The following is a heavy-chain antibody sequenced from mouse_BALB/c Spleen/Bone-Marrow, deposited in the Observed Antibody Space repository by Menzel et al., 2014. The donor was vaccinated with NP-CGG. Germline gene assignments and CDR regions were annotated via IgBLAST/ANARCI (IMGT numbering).Heavy chain of an antibody. CDR3: ARGDDYDPVAY. J-gene: IGHJ3*01. V-gene: IGHV1S41*01. Sequence: DLVKPGASVKLSCKASGYTFTSYWINWIKQRPGQGLEWIGRIAPGSGSTYYSEMFKGKATLTVDTSSSTAYIQLSSLSSEDSAVYFCARGDDYDPVAYWGQGTLVTVSA. CDR1: GYTFTSYW. D-gene: IGHD2-4*01. CDR2: IAPGSGST.